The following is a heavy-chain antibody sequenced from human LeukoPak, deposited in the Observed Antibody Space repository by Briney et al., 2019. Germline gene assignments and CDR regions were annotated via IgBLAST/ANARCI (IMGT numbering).Heavy chain of an antibody. CDR1: GGSISSGGYS. J-gene: IGHJ5*02. V-gene: IGHV4-30-2*01. D-gene: IGHD3-22*01. CDR2: IYHSGST. CDR3: ARGGGSSSGNCFDP. Sequence: SQTLSLTCAVSGGSISSGGYSWSWIRQPPGKGLEWIGYIYHSGSTYYNPSLKSRVTISLDRFRNQFSLKLSSVTAADTAVYYCARGGGSSSGNCFDPWGQGTLVTVSS.